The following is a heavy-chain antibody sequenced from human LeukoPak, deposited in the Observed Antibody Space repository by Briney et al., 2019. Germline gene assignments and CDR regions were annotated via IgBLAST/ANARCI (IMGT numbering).Heavy chain of an antibody. V-gene: IGHV3-48*03. Sequence: GGSLRLSCATSGFTFSSYGMNWVRQAPGKGLDWVSYISSSGSTISYADSVKSRFTISRDNAKNSLYLQMNSLRVEDTAVYYCARDLTATYWGQGTLVTVSS. CDR1: GFTFSSYG. CDR2: ISSSGSTI. D-gene: IGHD2-21*02. CDR3: ARDLTATY. J-gene: IGHJ4*02.